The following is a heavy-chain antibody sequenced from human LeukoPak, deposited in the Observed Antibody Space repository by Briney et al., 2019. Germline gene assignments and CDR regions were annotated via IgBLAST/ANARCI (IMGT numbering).Heavy chain of an antibody. J-gene: IGHJ4*02. CDR2: IYYSGST. CDR1: GGSSGGSISSYY. CDR3: ALYGPYYFDY. D-gene: IGHD2/OR15-2a*01. Sequence: ASETLSLTCTVSGGSSGGSISSYYWNWIRQPPGKGLEWIGYIYYSGSTNYNPSLKSRVTISVDTSKNQFSLKLSSVTAADTAVYFCALYGPYYFDYWGQGTLVTVSS. V-gene: IGHV4-59*08.